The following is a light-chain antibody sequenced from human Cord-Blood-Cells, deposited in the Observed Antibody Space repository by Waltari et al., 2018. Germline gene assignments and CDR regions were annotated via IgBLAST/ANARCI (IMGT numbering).Light chain of an antibody. CDR2: EVS. CDR1: RTDVGGFKY. CDR3: SSYTSSSTYV. V-gene: IGLV2-14*01. Sequence: QSALTQPASESGSHGQSNNIPSTRTRTDVGGFKYVSWYQQHPGKAPKLMIYEVSNRPSGVSNRFSGSKSGNTASLTISGLQAEDEADYYCSSYTSSSTYVFGTGTKVTVL. J-gene: IGLJ1*01.